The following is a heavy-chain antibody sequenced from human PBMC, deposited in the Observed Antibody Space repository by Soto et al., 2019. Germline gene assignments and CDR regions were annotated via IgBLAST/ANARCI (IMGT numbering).Heavy chain of an antibody. J-gene: IGHJ4*02. CDR3: ARDIDG. V-gene: IGHV3-48*01. D-gene: IGHD2-15*01. Sequence: EVQVVESGGGLVQPGGSLRLSCAASGFTFSYYSMNWVRQAPGKGLEWVSYISSSSSTKFYADSLKGRFTISRDNARNSLYLQMNSLRAEDTAVYYCARDIDGGGQGTLVTVSS. CDR2: ISSSSSTK. CDR1: GFTFSYYS.